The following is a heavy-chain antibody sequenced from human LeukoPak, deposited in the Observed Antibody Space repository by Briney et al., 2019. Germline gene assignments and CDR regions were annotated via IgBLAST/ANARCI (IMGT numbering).Heavy chain of an antibody. CDR3: ASFGISWRSSY. CDR2: IWYDGNTK. V-gene: IGHV3-33*01. CDR1: GFTFSSYG. D-gene: IGHD2-21*01. J-gene: IGHJ4*02. Sequence: GGSLRLSCAASGFTFSSYGMHWLRQAPGKGLEWVAAIWYDGNTKYYADSAKGRFTISRDNVNNMLYLHMNSLRAEDTAVYYCASFGISWRSSYWGQGTLVTVSS.